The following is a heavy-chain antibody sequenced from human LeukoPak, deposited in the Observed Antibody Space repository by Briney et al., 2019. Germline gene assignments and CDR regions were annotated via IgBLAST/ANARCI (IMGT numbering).Heavy chain of an antibody. V-gene: IGHV3-7*01. Sequence: GGSLRLSCAASGFTFSSYWMSWVRQAPGKGLEWVANIKQDGSEKYYVDSVKGRFTISRDNAKNSLYLQMNSLRAEDTAVYYCARDRTGQLVPFDIWGQGTMVTVSS. CDR1: GFTFSSYW. CDR3: ARDRTGQLVPFDI. CDR2: IKQDGSEK. J-gene: IGHJ3*02. D-gene: IGHD6-6*01.